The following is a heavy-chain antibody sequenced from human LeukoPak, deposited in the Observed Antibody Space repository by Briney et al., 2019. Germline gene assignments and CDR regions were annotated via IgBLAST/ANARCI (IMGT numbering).Heavy chain of an antibody. CDR3: ASEYSTSSGDDY. Sequence: SETLSLTCTVSGGSISNSGFSWGWIRQPPGEGLEWIGTISYSGRTYKNPPLKSRVTLSVETSKNQFSLTLSSVTAADTAIYYCASEYSTSSGDDYWGQGLLVTVSS. CDR1: GGSISNSGFS. D-gene: IGHD2/OR15-2a*01. V-gene: IGHV4-39*02. CDR2: ISYSGRT. J-gene: IGHJ4*02.